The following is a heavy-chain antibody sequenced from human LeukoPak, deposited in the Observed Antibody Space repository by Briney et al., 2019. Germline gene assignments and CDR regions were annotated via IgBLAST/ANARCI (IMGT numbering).Heavy chain of an antibody. J-gene: IGHJ3*02. Sequence: SGTLSLTCAVSGGSISSSNWWSWVRQPPGKGLEWIGEIYHSGSTNYNPSLKSRVTISVDKSKNQFSLKLSSVTAADTAVYYCARRSVVVPAAKDAFDIWGQGTMVTVSS. V-gene: IGHV4-4*02. D-gene: IGHD2-2*01. CDR3: ARRSVVVPAAKDAFDI. CDR1: GGSISSSNW. CDR2: IYHSGST.